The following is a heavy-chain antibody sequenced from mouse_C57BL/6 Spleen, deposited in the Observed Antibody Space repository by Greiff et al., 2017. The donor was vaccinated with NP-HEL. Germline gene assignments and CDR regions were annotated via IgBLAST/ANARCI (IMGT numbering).Heavy chain of an antibody. CDR1: GYTFTDYN. CDR3: AREQRGFLWYFDV. J-gene: IGHJ1*03. D-gene: IGHD3-1*01. Sequence: VQLHQSGPALVKPGASVTIPCQASGYTFTDYNMDWVKQSHGKSLEWIGDINPNNGGTIYNQKFKGKATLTVDKSSSTAYMELRSLTSEDTAVYYCAREQRGFLWYFDVWGTGTTVTVSS. V-gene: IGHV1-18*01. CDR2: INPNNGGT.